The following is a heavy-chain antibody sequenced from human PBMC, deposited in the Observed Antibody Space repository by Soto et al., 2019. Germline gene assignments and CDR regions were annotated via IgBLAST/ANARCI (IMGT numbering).Heavy chain of an antibody. CDR3: ARGWVGTGSHYFRF. V-gene: IGHV4-34*01. Sequence: GCNRSRKRQPPGKGLEWIGEINRSRSTNHNPSLKSRVTISVDTSKNQFSLKLNSVTAADTAVYYCARGWVGTGSHYFRFWGQGTLVTVSS. CDR2: INRSRST. D-gene: IGHD3-9*01. J-gene: IGHJ4*02. CDR1: GCN.